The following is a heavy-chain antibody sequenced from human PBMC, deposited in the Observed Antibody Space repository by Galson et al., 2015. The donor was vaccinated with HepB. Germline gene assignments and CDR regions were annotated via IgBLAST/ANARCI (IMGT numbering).Heavy chain of an antibody. J-gene: IGHJ4*02. CDR3: AREGMAGTLDY. CDR1: GFTFSSYA. D-gene: IGHD6-19*01. V-gene: IGHV3-30-3*01. CDR2: IPYDGSYK. Sequence: CADSGFTFSSYAMHWVRQAPGKGLQWVAIIPYDGSYKYYADSVKGRFTISRDNSKNTLYLQMSSLRAEDTAVYYCAREGMAGTLDYWGQGTLITVSS.